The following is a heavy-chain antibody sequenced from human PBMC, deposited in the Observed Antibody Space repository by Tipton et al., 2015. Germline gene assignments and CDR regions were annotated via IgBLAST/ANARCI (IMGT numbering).Heavy chain of an antibody. CDR3: ARARGRHGGLFDS. D-gene: IGHD4-23*01. J-gene: IGHJ4*02. V-gene: IGHV4-39*07. Sequence: LRLSCTVSGGSISTSLYYWGWIRQSPGKGLEWIGSIYNSGSTSYNPSLKSRLTISVDTSKTQFSLKMSSVTASDTAVYYCARARGRHGGLFDSWGQGILVTVSS. CDR1: GGSISTSLYY. CDR2: IYNSGST.